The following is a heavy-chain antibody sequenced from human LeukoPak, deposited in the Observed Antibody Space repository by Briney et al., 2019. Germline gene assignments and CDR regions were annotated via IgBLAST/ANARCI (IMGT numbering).Heavy chain of an antibody. Sequence: GGSLRLSCAASGFTFSTYAMTWVRQSPGKGLEWVSAVSSSGGSTSYADSVKGRFTISRDNSKNTLYLQMNSLRAEDTAVYYWATYFGDLYFDYWGQGTLVTVSS. CDR3: ATYFGDLYFDY. CDR1: GFTFSTYA. J-gene: IGHJ4*02. CDR2: VSSSGGST. D-gene: IGHD4-17*01. V-gene: IGHV3-23*01.